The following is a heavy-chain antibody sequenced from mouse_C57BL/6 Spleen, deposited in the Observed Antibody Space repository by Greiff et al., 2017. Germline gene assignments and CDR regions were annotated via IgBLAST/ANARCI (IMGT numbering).Heavy chain of an antibody. CDR1: GFSLTSYG. CDR3: ARGDSSSYYFDY. CDR2: IWSGGST. Sequence: QVQLQQSGPGLVQPSQSLSITCTVSGFSLTSYGVHWVRQSPGKGLEWLGVIWSGGSTDYNAAFISILSISKDNTKSQVFFKMNSLQADDTATNYCARGDSSSYYFDYWRQGTTLTVSS. V-gene: IGHV2-2*01. J-gene: IGHJ2*01. D-gene: IGHD1-1*01.